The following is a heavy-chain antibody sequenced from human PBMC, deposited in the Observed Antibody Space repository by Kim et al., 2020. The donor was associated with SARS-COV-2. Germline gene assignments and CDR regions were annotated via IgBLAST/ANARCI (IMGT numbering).Heavy chain of an antibody. J-gene: IGHJ4*02. Sequence: GESLKISCKGSGYSFTSYWIGWVRQMPGKGLEWMGIIYPGDSDTRYSPSFQGQVTISADKSISTAYLQWSSLKASDTAMYYCARQGLGMVRGVIIRPYYFDYWGQGTLVTVSS. CDR2: IYPGDSDT. D-gene: IGHD3-10*01. CDR1: GYSFTSYW. V-gene: IGHV5-51*01. CDR3: ARQGLGMVRGVIIRPYYFDY.